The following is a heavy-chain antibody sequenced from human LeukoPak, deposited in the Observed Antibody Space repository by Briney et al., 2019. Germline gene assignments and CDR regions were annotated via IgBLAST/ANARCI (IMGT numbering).Heavy chain of an antibody. CDR2: INWNGGST. J-gene: IGHJ4*02. Sequence: GGSLRLSCAASGFTFDDYGMSWVRQAPGKGLEWVSGINWNGGSTGYADSVKGRFTISRDNAKNSLYLQMNSLRAEDTALYYCARVSPSGSYTGGGDYWGQGTLVTVSS. CDR1: GFTFDDYG. V-gene: IGHV3-20*04. CDR3: ARVSPSGSYTGGGDY. D-gene: IGHD1-26*01.